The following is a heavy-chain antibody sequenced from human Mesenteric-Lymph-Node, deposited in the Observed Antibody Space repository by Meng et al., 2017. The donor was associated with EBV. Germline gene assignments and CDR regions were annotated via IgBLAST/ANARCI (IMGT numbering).Heavy chain of an antibody. D-gene: IGHD2-15*01. CDR2: IDHSGSP. V-gene: IGHV4-34*01. Sequence: LQQWGGGLLRPSETLSLTCAVYGASVSGFSWSWIRQSPGKGLEWIGEIDHSGSPNYNPSLKSRVTISPDTSKHQFSLKLSSVTAADTAVYYCARGPFQYCHGDACYQFDLWGQGTLVTVSS. J-gene: IGHJ4*02. CDR3: ARGPFQYCHGDACYQFDL. CDR1: GASVSGFS.